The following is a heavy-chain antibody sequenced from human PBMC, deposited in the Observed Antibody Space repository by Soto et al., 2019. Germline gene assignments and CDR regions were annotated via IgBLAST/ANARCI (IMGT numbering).Heavy chain of an antibody. Sequence: EVQLVESEGGLVKPGGSLRLSCAASGFTFSSYSMNWVRQAPGKGLEWVSSISSSSSYIYYADSVKGRFTISRDNAKNSLYLQMNSLRAEDTAVYYCARDLKQWLPTYGMDVWGQGTTVTVSS. CDR3: ARDLKQWLPTYGMDV. CDR2: ISSSSSYI. D-gene: IGHD6-19*01. J-gene: IGHJ6*02. CDR1: GFTFSSYS. V-gene: IGHV3-21*01.